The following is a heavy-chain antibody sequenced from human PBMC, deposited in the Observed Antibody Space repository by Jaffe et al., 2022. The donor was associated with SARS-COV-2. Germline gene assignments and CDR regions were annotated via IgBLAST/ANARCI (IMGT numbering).Heavy chain of an antibody. Sequence: EVQLVESGGGLVKPGGSLRLSCAASGFTFSSYSMNWVRQAPGKGLEWVSSISSSSSYIYYADSVKGRFTISRDNAKNSLYLQMNSLRAEDTAVYYCARGSYDYVWGSYRAFDIWGQGTMVTVSS. CDR3: ARGSYDYVWGSYRAFDI. V-gene: IGHV3-21*01. CDR1: GFTFSSYS. CDR2: ISSSSSYI. D-gene: IGHD3-16*02. J-gene: IGHJ3*02.